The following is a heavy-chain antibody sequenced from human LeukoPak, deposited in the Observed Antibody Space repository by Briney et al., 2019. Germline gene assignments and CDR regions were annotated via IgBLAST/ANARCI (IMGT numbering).Heavy chain of an antibody. Sequence: PGGSLRLSCAASGFTFSSYSMNWVRQAPGKGLEWVSYISSSSSTIYYADSVKGRFTISRDNAKNSLYLQMNSLRAEDTAVYYCARGCPAVAGLDAFDIWGQGTMVTVSS. V-gene: IGHV3-48*01. D-gene: IGHD6-19*01. J-gene: IGHJ3*02. CDR1: GFTFSSYS. CDR2: ISSSSSTI. CDR3: ARGCPAVAGLDAFDI.